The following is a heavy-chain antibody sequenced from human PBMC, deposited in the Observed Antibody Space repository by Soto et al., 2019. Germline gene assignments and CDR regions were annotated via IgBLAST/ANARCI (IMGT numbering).Heavy chain of an antibody. CDR2: IDPIFGTP. Sequence: QVQLVQSGAEVKKPGSSVKVSCKASGGSFSSYAMRWVRQAPGQGLEWMGGIDPIFGTPNYAQKFQGRVTITADESTSTAYMELSSLRSEDTAVYYCASTFRFFEWVENDYGMDVLGQGTTVTVSS. J-gene: IGHJ6*02. V-gene: IGHV1-69*01. D-gene: IGHD3-3*01. CDR3: ASTFRFFEWVENDYGMDV. CDR1: GGSFSSYA.